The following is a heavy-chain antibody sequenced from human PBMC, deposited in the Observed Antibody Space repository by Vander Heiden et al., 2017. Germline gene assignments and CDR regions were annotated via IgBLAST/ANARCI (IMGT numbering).Heavy chain of an antibody. CDR1: GYTLTDYE. D-gene: IGHD2-2*01. Sequence: QVQMVQSRAEAKKPGASVQVSCKASGYTLTDYELNLVRQAAGQGLEWVGWMDPKTGKTGYAQKFQGRVAMTRNTSITTASMELSSLRSEDTAVYYCARYCSSASCYKFDYWGQGTLVTVSS. V-gene: IGHV1-8*01. J-gene: IGHJ4*02. CDR3: ARYCSSASCYKFDY. CDR2: MDPKTGKT.